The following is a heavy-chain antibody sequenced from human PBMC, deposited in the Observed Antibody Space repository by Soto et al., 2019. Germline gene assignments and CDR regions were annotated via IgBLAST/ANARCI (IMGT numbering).Heavy chain of an antibody. CDR3: ARAGTIVATEPRAVDV. CDR1: GYTFTGYY. D-gene: IGHD5-12*01. V-gene: IGHV1-2*04. Sequence: ASVKVSCKASGYTFTGYYMHWVRQAPGQGLEWMGWINPNSGGTNYAQKFQGWVTMTRDTSISTAYMELSRLRSDDTAVYYCARAGTIVATEPRAVDVWGQRTTDTVSS. J-gene: IGHJ6*02. CDR2: INPNSGGT.